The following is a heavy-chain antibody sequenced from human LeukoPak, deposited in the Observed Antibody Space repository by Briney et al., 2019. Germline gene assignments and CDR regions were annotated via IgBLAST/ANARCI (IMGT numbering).Heavy chain of an antibody. V-gene: IGHV3-74*01. CDR1: GFTFSSYW. D-gene: IGHD2-15*01. Sequence: GGSLTLSCTASGFTFSSYWMHWVRHAPGKGLVWVSRINSDGSGTNYADSVKGRFTLSRDNAKNTLYLQINSLRPEDTAVYYCARDISVHYCSDCICYRFYYYYGLDVWGQGSSVTVSS. J-gene: IGHJ6*02. CDR3: ARDISVHYCSDCICYRFYYYYGLDV. CDR2: INSDGSGT.